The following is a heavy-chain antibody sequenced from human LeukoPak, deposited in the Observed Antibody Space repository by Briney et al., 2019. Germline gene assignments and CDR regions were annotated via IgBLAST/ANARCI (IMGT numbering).Heavy chain of an antibody. CDR1: GFPFSGYA. CDR2: ISYDGSNK. J-gene: IGHJ4*02. CDR3: ARAIHTYSSSSPFDY. Sequence: GGSLRLSCAASGFPFSGYATHWVRQAPGKGLEWVAVISYDGSNKYYADSVKGRFTISRDNSKSTLYLQMNSLRAEDTAVYYCARAIHTYSSSSPFDYWGQGTLVTVSS. D-gene: IGHD6-13*01. V-gene: IGHV3-30-3*01.